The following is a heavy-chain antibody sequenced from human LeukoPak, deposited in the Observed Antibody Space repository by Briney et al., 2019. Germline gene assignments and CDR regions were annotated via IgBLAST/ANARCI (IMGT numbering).Heavy chain of an antibody. V-gene: IGHV4-59*01. Sequence: SETLSLTCTVSGGSIGTYSWNWIRQPPGKGLEWIVYIYYSGTTNYTPSLKSRVTIPVDTSKNQFSLKLSSVTAADTAVYYCARGVYIAAAQYGYWGQGTLVTVSS. D-gene: IGHD6-13*01. CDR3: ARGVYIAAAQYGY. J-gene: IGHJ4*02. CDR2: IYYSGTT. CDR1: GGSIGTYS.